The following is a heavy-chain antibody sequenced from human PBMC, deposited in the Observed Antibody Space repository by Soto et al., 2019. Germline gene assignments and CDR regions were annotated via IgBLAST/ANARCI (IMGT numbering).Heavy chain of an antibody. CDR1: GFTFRTYA. D-gene: IGHD2-21*02. CDR3: ATEENVVVTAIGFDY. CDR2: MSYNGNNE. V-gene: IGHV3-30-3*01. Sequence: QVQLVESGGGVVRPGRSLRLSCAASGFTFRTYAMHWVRQAPGKGLEWVAVMSYNGNNEDYADSVKGRFTISRDNSKNTLYLQMNSLRAEDTAVYYCATEENVVVTAIGFDYWGQGTLVTVSS. J-gene: IGHJ4*02.